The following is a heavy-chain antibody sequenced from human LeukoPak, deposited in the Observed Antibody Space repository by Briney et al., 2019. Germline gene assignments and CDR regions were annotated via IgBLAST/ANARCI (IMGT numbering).Heavy chain of an antibody. J-gene: IGHJ1*01. CDR3: AKDQGFYGSGSYKEYFQY. V-gene: IGHV3-23*01. D-gene: IGHD3-10*01. Sequence: GGSLRLSCAASGFTFSSYAMTWVRQAPGKGLEWVSAISGGGDGTYYADSVKGRFTTSRDNSKNTLYLQMNSLRAEDTAVYYCAKDQGFYGSGSYKEYFQYWGQGTLVTVSS. CDR2: ISGGGDGT. CDR1: GFTFSSYA.